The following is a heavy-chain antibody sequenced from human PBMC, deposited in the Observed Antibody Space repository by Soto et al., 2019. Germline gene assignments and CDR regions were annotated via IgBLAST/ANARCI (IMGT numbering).Heavy chain of an antibody. J-gene: IGHJ5*02. CDR3: ARRSTALESTLIQLWATVYWFDP. V-gene: IGHV1-2*02. CDR1: GYTFTGYY. Sequence: ASVKVSCKASGYTFTGYYMHWVRQAPGQGLEWMGWINPNSGGTNYAQRFQGRVTMTRDTSISTAYMELSRLRSDDTAVYYCARRSTALESTLIQLWATVYWFDPWGQGTLDTVSS. D-gene: IGHD5-18*01. CDR2: INPNSGGT.